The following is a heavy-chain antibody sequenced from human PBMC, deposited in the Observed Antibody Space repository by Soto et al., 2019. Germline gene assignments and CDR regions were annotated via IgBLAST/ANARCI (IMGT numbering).Heavy chain of an antibody. CDR3: ARDLRTLYGMDV. CDR2: IYSGDTT. Sequence: EVQLVESGGGLIQPGGSLRLSCAASGFTVSSNYMSWVRQAPGKGLEWVSVIYSGDTTYYADSVKGRFTTSRENSKNTLYLQMNSLRAEDTAVYYCARDLRTLYGMDVWGQGTTVTVSS. V-gene: IGHV3-53*01. CDR1: GFTVSSNY. J-gene: IGHJ6*02.